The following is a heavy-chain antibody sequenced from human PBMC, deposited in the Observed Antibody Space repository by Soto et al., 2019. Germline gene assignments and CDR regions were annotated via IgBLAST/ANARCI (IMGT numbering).Heavy chain of an antibody. CDR1: CGSVSGNTAT. J-gene: IGHJ4*02. CDR2: TYYRSNWNF. D-gene: IGHD6-19*01. V-gene: IGHV6-1*01. Sequence: WQTLSPTCAMSCGSVSGNTATWNWVRPSPSRGLEWPGRTYYRSNWNFDYALSVKSRITINPDTSKNQFSLQLNSLTPEDTAVYYCAGELDIHHGLGYWGPGTLVTVSS. CDR3: AGELDIHHGLGY.